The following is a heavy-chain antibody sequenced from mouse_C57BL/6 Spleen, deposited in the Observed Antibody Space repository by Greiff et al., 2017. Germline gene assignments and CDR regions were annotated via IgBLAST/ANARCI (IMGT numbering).Heavy chain of an antibody. CDR1: GFTFSSYG. Sequence: EVKLVESGGDLVKPGGSLKLSCAASGFTFSSYGMSWVRQTPDKRLEWVATISSGGSYTYYPDSVKGRFTISRDNAKNTLYLQMSSLKSEDTAMYYCARLFYDYDGAWFAYWAKGLWSLSLQ. J-gene: IGHJ3*01. CDR2: ISSGGSYT. V-gene: IGHV5-6*01. D-gene: IGHD2-4*01. CDR3: ARLFYDYDGAWFAY.